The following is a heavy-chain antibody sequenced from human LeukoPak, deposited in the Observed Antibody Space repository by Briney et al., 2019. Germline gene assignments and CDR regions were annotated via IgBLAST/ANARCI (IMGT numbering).Heavy chain of an antibody. CDR3: AKIGVYCSGGSCYSEGAFDY. V-gene: IGHV3-64*01. Sequence: GGSLRLSCAASGFTFSNYAMYWVRQAPGKGLEYVSAISSNGGSTYYANSVKGRFTISRDNSKDTLYLQMGSLRAEDTAVYYCAKIGVYCSGGSCYSEGAFDYWGQGTLVTVSS. CDR2: ISSNGGST. CDR1: GFTFSNYA. D-gene: IGHD2-15*01. J-gene: IGHJ4*02.